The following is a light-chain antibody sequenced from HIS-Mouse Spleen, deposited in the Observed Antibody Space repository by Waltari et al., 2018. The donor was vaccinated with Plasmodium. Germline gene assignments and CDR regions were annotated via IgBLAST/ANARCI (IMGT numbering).Light chain of an antibody. CDR2: DAS. CDR1: QSVSSY. V-gene: IGKV3-11*01. J-gene: IGKJ4*01. CDR3: QQRSNWPRVLT. Sequence: EIVLTQSPATLALSPGERATLSGRARQSVSSYLAWYQQKPGQAPRLLIYDASNRATGIPARFSGSGSGTDFTLTISSLEPEDFAVYYCQQRSNWPRVLTFGGGTKVEIK.